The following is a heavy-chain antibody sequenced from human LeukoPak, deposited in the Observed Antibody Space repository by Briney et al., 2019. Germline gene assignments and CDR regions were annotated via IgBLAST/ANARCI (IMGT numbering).Heavy chain of an antibody. J-gene: IGHJ5*02. CDR2: IHYSGSV. CDR3: ARHRGCTSGTCKNWFDP. V-gene: IGHV4-59*01. D-gene: IGHD2-8*01. CDR1: GGSISDSY. Sequence: SETLSLTCTVSGGSISDSYWSWIRQPPGKGLEWIAYIHYSGSVNYNPSLKSRVTISIDTSKNQFSLKLNSVTAADAAVYYCARHRGCTSGTCKNWFDPWGQGTLVTVSS.